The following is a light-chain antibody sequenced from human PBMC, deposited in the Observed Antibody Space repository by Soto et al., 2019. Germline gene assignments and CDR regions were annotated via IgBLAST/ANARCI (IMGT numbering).Light chain of an antibody. V-gene: IGLV7-46*01. J-gene: IGLJ2*01. CDR3: LLSYRGAGEV. CDR2: DTS. CDR1: TGAVTCGHY. Sequence: QAVVTQEPSLTVSPGGTVTLTCGSSTGAVTCGHYPYWFQQKPGQAPRTLIYDTSNKHSWTPARFSGSLLGGKAALTLSGAQPEDEAEYYCLLSYRGAGEVFGGGTKVTVL.